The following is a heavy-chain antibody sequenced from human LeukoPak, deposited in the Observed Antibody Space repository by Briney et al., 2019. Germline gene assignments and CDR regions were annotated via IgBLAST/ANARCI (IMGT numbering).Heavy chain of an antibody. Sequence: PGGSLRLSCAASGFTFSTYWMTWVRQAPGKGLEWVANIKEDGSEKYYVESAKGRFTISRDNAKNSLYLQMNSLRAEDTAVYYCARGFAAAGTNFDYWGQGTLVTVSS. CDR1: GFTFSTYW. V-gene: IGHV3-7*01. J-gene: IGHJ4*02. CDR2: IKEDGSEK. D-gene: IGHD6-13*01. CDR3: ARGFAAAGTNFDY.